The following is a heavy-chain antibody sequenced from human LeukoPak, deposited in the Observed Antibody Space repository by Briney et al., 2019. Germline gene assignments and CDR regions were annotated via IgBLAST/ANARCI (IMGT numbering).Heavy chain of an antibody. CDR2: IKEDGSEK. CDR1: GFTFSRYW. V-gene: IGHV3-7*01. CDR3: ARLTTTAPPAFDY. J-gene: IGHJ4*02. Sequence: GGSLRLSCAASGFTFSRYWMSWVRQAPGKGPEWVANIKEDGSEKYYVGSVKGRFTISRDNAKNSLYLQMNSLRAEDTAVYYCARLTTTAPPAFDYWGQGTLATVSS. D-gene: IGHD4/OR15-4a*01.